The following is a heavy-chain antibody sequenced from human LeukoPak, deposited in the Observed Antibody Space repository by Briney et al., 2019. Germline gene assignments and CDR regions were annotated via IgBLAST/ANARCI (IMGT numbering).Heavy chain of an antibody. CDR1: GFTFSNAW. CDR2: IKSKTDGGTT. Sequence: GGSLRLSCAASGFTFSNAWMSWVRQAPGKGLEWVGRIKSKTDGGTTDYAAPVKGRFTISREDSKNTLYLQMNSLKTEDTAVYYCTTYSSWTVFDYWGQGTLVTVSS. CDR3: TTYSSWTVFDY. J-gene: IGHJ4*02. V-gene: IGHV3-15*01. D-gene: IGHD6-13*01.